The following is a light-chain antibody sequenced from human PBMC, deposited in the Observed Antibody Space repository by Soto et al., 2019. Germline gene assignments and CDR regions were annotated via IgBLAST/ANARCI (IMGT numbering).Light chain of an antibody. V-gene: IGKV3-20*01. J-gene: IGKJ4*01. CDR3: QQFSSYPLT. Sequence: EIVLTQSPGTLSLSPGERLTLSCRTSQSLSTRSLAWYQQKPGQAPSLLIYEASTRATGTPARFSGSGSGTEFTLTISRLEPEDFAVYYCQQFSSYPLTFGGGTKVDIK. CDR1: QSLSTRS. CDR2: EAS.